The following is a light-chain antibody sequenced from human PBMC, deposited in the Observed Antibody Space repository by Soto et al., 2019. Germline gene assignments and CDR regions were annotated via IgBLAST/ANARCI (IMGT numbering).Light chain of an antibody. Sequence: TSSDVGGYNYVSWYQQHPAKAPKLMIYDVSNRPSGVSNRFSGSKSGNTASLTISGFQAEDEADYYCYSYTTSSPYVFGTGTKVTVL. CDR3: YSYTTSSPYV. CDR2: DVS. J-gene: IGLJ1*01. CDR1: SSDVGGYNY. V-gene: IGLV2-14*04.